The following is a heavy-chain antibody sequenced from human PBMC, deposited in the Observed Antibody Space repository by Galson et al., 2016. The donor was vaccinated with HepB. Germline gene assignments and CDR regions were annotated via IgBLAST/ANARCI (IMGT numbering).Heavy chain of an antibody. V-gene: IGHV4-59*01. CDR2: INHSGST. D-gene: IGHD2/OR15-2a*01. Sequence: ETLSLTCSVSAGSISRYYWSWIRQPPGKGLEWIGYINHSGSTSYNPSLKSRVTISVDTSTDQISLRLRSVTSGDTAVYYCARSNSWSHYFDYWGQGSLVTVSS. CDR3: ARSNSWSHYFDY. CDR1: AGSISRYY. J-gene: IGHJ4*02.